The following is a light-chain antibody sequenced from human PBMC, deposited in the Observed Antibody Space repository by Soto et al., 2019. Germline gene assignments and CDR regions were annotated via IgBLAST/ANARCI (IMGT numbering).Light chain of an antibody. J-gene: IGKJ1*01. Sequence: EIGLTQSPATLSASSGEGITLSCRASQSVKNHLAWYQHKPGQAPRLLFYDASIRATGIPARFSAGGSGTEFTLVISSLQSEDAAVYYCQEYNAWSQGTFGQGTKVDIK. CDR3: QEYNAWSQGT. V-gene: IGKV3D-15*01. CDR1: QSVKNH. CDR2: DAS.